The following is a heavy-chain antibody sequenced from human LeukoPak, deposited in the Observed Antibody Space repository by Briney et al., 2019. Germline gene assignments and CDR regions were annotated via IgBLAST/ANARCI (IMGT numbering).Heavy chain of an antibody. V-gene: IGHV3-7*01. D-gene: IGHD1-26*01. Sequence: WVRQAPGKGLEWVANIKQDGSEKNYVGSVKGRFSISRDNAKNSLYLQMISLRAEDTAVYYCARDPRIVGATGASDIWGQGTMVTVSS. CDR3: ARDPRIVGATGASDI. CDR2: IKQDGSEK. J-gene: IGHJ3*02.